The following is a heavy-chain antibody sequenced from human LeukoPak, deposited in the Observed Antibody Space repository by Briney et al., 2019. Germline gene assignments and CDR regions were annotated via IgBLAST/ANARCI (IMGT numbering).Heavy chain of an antibody. V-gene: IGHV3-7*01. D-gene: IGHD2-8*02. CDR2: INQDASEI. J-gene: IGHJ6*03. Sequence: GGSLRLSCAASGFTFSTYWMNWYRQAPGKGLEWVGNINQDASEINYVDSVRGRFTISRDNAKNSLHLQMNSLRAEDTAVYYCARESSGLYYYYYYMDVWGKGTTVTVSS. CDR3: ARESSGLYYYYYYMDV. CDR1: GFTFSTYW.